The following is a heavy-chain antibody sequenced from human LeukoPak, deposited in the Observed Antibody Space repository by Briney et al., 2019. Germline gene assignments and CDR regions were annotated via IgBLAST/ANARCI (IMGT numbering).Heavy chain of an antibody. Sequence: ASVKVSCKASGYTFTGYYMHWVRQAPGQGLEWRGWINPNSGGTNYAQKFQGRVTMTRDTSISTAYMELSRLRSDDTAVYYCAIYLTYYDSSGYLDYWGQGTLVTVSS. CDR1: GYTFTGYY. CDR2: INPNSGGT. V-gene: IGHV1-2*02. J-gene: IGHJ4*02. D-gene: IGHD3-22*01. CDR3: AIYLTYYDSSGYLDY.